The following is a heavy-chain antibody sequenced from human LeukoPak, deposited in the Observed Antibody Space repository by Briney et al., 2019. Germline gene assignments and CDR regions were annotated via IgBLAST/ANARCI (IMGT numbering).Heavy chain of an antibody. CDR3: ARGRRYDFWSGYYRW. Sequence: PSETLSLTCAVYGGSFSGYYWSWIRQPPGKGLEWIGEINHSASTNYNPSLKSRVTISVDTSKNQFSLKLSSVTAADTAVYYCARGRRYDFWSGYYRWWGQGTLVTVSS. CDR1: GGSFSGYY. CDR2: INHSAST. V-gene: IGHV4-34*01. D-gene: IGHD3-3*01. J-gene: IGHJ4*02.